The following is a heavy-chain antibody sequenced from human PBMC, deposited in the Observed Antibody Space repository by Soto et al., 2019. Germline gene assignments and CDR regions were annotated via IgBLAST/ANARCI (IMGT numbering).Heavy chain of an antibody. V-gene: IGHV3-30-3*01. D-gene: IGHD4-17*01. CDR2: ISYDATNK. CDR3: AREEYGAHYFDY. CDR1: GFIFRNYA. J-gene: IGHJ4*01. Sequence: QVQLVESGGGVVQPGRSLRLSCAASGFIFRNYAMHWVRQSPGKGLEWVAVISYDATNKYYADSVKGRFTISRDNSKNTLYLQMNSLRTEDTAVYYCAREEYGAHYFDYWGHGTLVIVSS.